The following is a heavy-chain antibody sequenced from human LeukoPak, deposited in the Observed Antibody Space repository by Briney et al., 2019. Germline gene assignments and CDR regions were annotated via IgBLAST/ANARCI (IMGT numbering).Heavy chain of an antibody. D-gene: IGHD4-17*01. CDR1: GYTFTVYY. CDR2: INPNSGGT. V-gene: IGHV1-2*02. Sequence: GASVRDSSKASGYTFTVYYMHWVRQAPGQGGEGMGWINPNSGGTKYTQKFQGRVTMTRDTSISTAYMELSRLRSDDTAVYYCTRGLYGDYCFVPWGQGTLVTVSS. J-gene: IGHJ5*02. CDR3: TRGLYGDYCFVP.